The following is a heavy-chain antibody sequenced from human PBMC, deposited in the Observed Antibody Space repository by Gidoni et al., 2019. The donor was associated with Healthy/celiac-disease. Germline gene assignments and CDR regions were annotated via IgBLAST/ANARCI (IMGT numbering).Heavy chain of an antibody. CDR3: ARDVRYSSSWSHFDY. CDR2: IYYRGDT. CDR1: GGSISSSDYY. J-gene: IGHJ4*02. Sequence: QLQLQESGPGLVKPSETLYLTCTVSGGSISSSDYYWGWVRQPPGKGLEWIGTIYYRGDTYYNPSLKSRVTISVDMSRNQFSLWLTSVTAADTAMYYCARDVRYSSSWSHFDYWGQGILVTVSS. D-gene: IGHD6-13*01. V-gene: IGHV4-39*07.